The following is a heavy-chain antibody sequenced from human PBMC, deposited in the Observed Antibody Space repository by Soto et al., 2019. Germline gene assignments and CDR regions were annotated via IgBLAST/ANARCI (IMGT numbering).Heavy chain of an antibody. V-gene: IGHV3-30*18. J-gene: IGHJ4*02. CDR1: GFIFQNFG. Sequence: QTGGSLRLSCEASGFIFQNFGIHWVRQAPGKGLEWLGVVSSDGGRRYYADSVRGRLNISRDNPKNTLHLQLDRLSADDTAVYYCAKSWNLDFSATWYAPDYWGQGTLVTVSS. CDR3: AKSWNLDFSATWYAPDY. D-gene: IGHD6-13*01. CDR2: VSSDGGRR.